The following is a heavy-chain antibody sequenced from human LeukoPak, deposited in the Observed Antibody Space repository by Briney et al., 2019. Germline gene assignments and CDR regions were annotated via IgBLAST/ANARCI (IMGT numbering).Heavy chain of an antibody. V-gene: IGHV1-69*06. J-gene: IGHJ4*02. CDR2: IIPIFETT. D-gene: IGHD3-22*01. CDR3: ATVSRSAGGYDSSGYPMRY. Sequence: GSSVKVSCKASGGTFSSYAISWVRQAPGQGLEWMGGIIPIFETTNYAQNFQGRVTLTEDTSSDTAYMELSSLRSDDTAVYFCATVSRSAGGYDSSGYPMRYWGQGTLVTVSS. CDR1: GGTFSSYA.